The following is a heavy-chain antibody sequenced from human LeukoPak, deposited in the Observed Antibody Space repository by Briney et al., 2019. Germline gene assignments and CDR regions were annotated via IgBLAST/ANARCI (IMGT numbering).Heavy chain of an antibody. CDR3: ANAPLGIAYYYYMDV. Sequence: GRSLRLSCAASGFTFSSYGMHWVRQAPGKGLEWVAVIWYDGSNKYYADSVKGRFTISRDNSKNTLYLQMNSLRAEDTAVYYCANAPLGIAYYYYMDVWGKGTTVTVSS. J-gene: IGHJ6*03. CDR2: IWYDGSNK. V-gene: IGHV3-33*06. D-gene: IGHD7-27*01. CDR1: GFTFSSYG.